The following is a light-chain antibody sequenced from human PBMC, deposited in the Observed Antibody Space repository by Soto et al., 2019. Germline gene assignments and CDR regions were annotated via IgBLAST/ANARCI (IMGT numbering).Light chain of an antibody. CDR2: VGTGGIVG. J-gene: IGLJ2*01. Sequence: QLVLTQPPSASASLGASVTLTCTLSSGYSNYKVDWYQQRPGKGPRFVMRVGTGGIVGSKGDGIPDRFSVLGSGLNRYLTIKNIQEEDESDYHCGADHGSGSNFVLVFGGRTKLTVL. CDR1: SGYSNYK. CDR3: GADHGSGSNFVLV. V-gene: IGLV9-49*01.